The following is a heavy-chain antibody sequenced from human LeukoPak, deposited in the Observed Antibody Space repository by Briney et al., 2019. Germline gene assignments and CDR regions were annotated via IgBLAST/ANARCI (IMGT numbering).Heavy chain of an antibody. CDR1: GYSFASSW. V-gene: IGHV5-51*01. CDR3: ARVRYCSSTSCYQMDV. CDR2: IFPDDSNT. D-gene: IGHD2-2*01. Sequence: HGESLKISCTASGYSFASSWIAWVRQMPGKGLEWMGIIFPDDSNTGYNPSFQGQVTMSADKSVSTAYLQWSSLKASDTAMYYCARVRYCSSTSCYQMDVWGQGTTVTVSS. J-gene: IGHJ6*02.